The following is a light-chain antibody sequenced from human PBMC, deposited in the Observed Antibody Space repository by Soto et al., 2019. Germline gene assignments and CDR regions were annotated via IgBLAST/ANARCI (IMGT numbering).Light chain of an antibody. Sequence: QSVLTQPPSVSGAPGQRVTISCTGSSSNIGAGYDVHWYQQLPGTAPKLLIYGNTNRPSGVPDRFSGSKSGTSASLAITGLQGGDEGDYYCQSYDSSLSGSWVFGGGTKLTVL. J-gene: IGLJ3*02. CDR2: GNT. CDR3: QSYDSSLSGSWV. CDR1: SSNIGAGYD. V-gene: IGLV1-40*01.